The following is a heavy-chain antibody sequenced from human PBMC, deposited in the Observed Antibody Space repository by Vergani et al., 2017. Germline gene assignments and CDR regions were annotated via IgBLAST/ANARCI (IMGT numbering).Heavy chain of an antibody. D-gene: IGHD4-17*01. V-gene: IGHV1-2*02. J-gene: IGHJ3*02. CDR1: GYTFTSYG. Sequence: QVQLVQSGAEVKKPGASVKVSCKASGYTFTSYGISWVRQAPGQGLEWMGWINPNSGGTNYAQKFQGRVTMTRDTSISTAYMELSRLRSDDTAVYYCATPYGDSTHGAFDIWGQGTMVTVSS. CDR3: ATPYGDSTHGAFDI. CDR2: INPNSGGT.